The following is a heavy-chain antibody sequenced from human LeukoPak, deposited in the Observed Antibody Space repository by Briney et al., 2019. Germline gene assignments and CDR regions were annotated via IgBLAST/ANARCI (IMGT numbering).Heavy chain of an antibody. J-gene: IGHJ6*04. D-gene: IGHD1-26*01. V-gene: IGHV3-48*04. Sequence: HAGGSLRLSCAASGFTFSSYSMNWVRQAPGKGLEWVSYISSSGSTIYYADSVKGRFTISRDNAKNSLYLQMNSLRAEDTAVYYCARDDRELWPTPYYYGMDVWGKGTTVTVSS. CDR3: ARDDRELWPTPYYYGMDV. CDR1: GFTFSSYS. CDR2: ISSSGSTI.